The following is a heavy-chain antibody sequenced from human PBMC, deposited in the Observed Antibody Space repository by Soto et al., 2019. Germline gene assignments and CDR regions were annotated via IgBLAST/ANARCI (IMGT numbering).Heavy chain of an antibody. J-gene: IGHJ4*02. CDR3: TRPCEAAAGFDY. CDR2: IRSKANSYAT. CDR1: GFTFSGSA. Sequence: EVQLVESGGGLVQPGGSLKLSCAASGFTFSGSAMHWVRQASGKGLEWVGRIRSKANSYATAYAASVKGRFTISRDDSKSTAYLQMNSLKTEDTAVYYCTRPCEAAAGFDYWGQGTLVTVSS. V-gene: IGHV3-73*02. D-gene: IGHD6-13*01.